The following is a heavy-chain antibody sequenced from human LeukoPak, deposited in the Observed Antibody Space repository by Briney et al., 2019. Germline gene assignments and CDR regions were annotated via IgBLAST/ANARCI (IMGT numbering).Heavy chain of an antibody. CDR2: ISSNGGST. Sequence: GGSLRLSCSASRFTFSSYAMHWVRQAPGKGLEYVSAISSNGGSTYYADSVKGRFTISRDNSKNTLYLQMNSLRAEDTAVYYCARGPSITMVRGVFDYWGQGTLVTVSS. D-gene: IGHD3-10*01. J-gene: IGHJ4*02. V-gene: IGHV3-64*04. CDR3: ARGPSITMVRGVFDY. CDR1: RFTFSSYA.